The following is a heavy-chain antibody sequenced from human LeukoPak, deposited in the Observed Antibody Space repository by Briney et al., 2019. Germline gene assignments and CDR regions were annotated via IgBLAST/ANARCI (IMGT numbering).Heavy chain of an antibody. CDR1: GFTFSSYR. V-gene: IGHV3-7*01. Sequence: GGSLRLSCAASGFTFSSYRMSWVRHAPGNGLEWVANIKQDGSEKYYVDSVKGRFTISRDNAKNSLYLQMNSLRAEDTAVYYCASYYSYYHVMDVWGQGTTVTVSS. CDR3: ASYYSYYHVMDV. J-gene: IGHJ6*02. CDR2: IKQDGSEK.